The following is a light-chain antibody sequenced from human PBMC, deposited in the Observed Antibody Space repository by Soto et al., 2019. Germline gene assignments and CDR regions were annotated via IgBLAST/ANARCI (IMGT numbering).Light chain of an antibody. V-gene: IGKV3-11*01. CDR3: RQRTFWPPDVT. CDR1: QSVGNY. CDR2: DAS. Sequence: EIVLTQSPATLSLSPGERATLSCRASQSVGNYLAWYQQKPGQAPRLLIYDASNRATGIPARFRGSGSGTDFTLTISSLGPEDFAVCYCRQRTFWPPDVTFGQGTKVEIK. J-gene: IGKJ1*01.